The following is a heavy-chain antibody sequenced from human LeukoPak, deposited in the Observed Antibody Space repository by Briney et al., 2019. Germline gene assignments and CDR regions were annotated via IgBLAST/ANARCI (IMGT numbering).Heavy chain of an antibody. J-gene: IGHJ4*02. V-gene: IGHV3-23*01. CDR2: ISGSGART. Sequence: GGSLRPSCAASGFTFSNSAKSWVRQAPGKGLEWVSAISGSGARTYYADSVKGRFTISRDNSKNTLYLQMNTLRAEDTAVYYCAKRDCWGQGTLVTVSS. CDR3: AKRDC. CDR1: GFTFSNSA.